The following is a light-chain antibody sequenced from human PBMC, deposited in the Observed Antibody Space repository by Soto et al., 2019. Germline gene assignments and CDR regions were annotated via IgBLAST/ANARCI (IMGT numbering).Light chain of an antibody. J-gene: IGKJ1*01. CDR3: QQYNYWPRT. CDR1: QSVSSN. Sequence: EIVMTQSPVTLSVSPGERATLSCRASQSVSSNFAWYQQKPGQAPRLLIYGASTRATGIPARFSGSGSGTDFTLTISSLQSEDFAVYYCQQYNYWPRTFGQGTKVDIK. CDR2: GAS. V-gene: IGKV3-15*01.